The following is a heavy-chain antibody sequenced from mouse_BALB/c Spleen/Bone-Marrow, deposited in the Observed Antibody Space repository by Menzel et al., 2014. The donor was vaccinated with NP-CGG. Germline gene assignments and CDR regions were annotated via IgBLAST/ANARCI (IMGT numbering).Heavy chain of an antibody. Sequence: QVQLQQSGAELVKPGASVKLSCRVSGYTFTNYFVYWVKQRPGQGLEWIGEINPSNDTPNFNEKFKSKATLTVDKSSSTAYMPLSSLTSEDSAVYYCTRSGYYGYGWYFDVWGAGTTVTVSS. CDR3: TRSGYYGYGWYFDV. CDR2: INPSNDTP. CDR1: GYTFTNYF. V-gene: IGHV1S81*02. J-gene: IGHJ1*01. D-gene: IGHD1-2*01.